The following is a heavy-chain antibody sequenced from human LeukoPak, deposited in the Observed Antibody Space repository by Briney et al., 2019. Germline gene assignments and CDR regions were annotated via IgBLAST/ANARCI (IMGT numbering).Heavy chain of an antibody. CDR1: GFTFGDYA. D-gene: IGHD1-1*01. CDR3: TRDRGAYNLYDY. J-gene: IGHJ4*02. Sequence: GGSLRLSCTASGFTFGDYAMCWIRQAPGRGLEWVGFIRSKAYGETADYAASVKGRFTISRDDSKAIAYRQMNSLKTEDTAVYHCTRDRGAYNLYDYWGQGTLVTVSS. V-gene: IGHV3-49*03. CDR2: IRSKAYGETA.